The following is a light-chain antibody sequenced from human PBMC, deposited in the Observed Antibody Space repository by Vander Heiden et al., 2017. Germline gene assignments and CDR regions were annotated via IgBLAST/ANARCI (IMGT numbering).Light chain of an antibody. CDR3: QYLNEYPPLFT. Sequence: DIHLTQSPSFLSASVGDRVTITCRASQGINTFLAWYQLKPGKAPNLLIYAASALQSGVPSRFSGRGSGTEFTLTIGSLQPEDSATYYCQYLNEYPPLFTFGPGTKVAIK. CDR2: AAS. CDR1: QGINTF. J-gene: IGKJ3*01. V-gene: IGKV1-9*01.